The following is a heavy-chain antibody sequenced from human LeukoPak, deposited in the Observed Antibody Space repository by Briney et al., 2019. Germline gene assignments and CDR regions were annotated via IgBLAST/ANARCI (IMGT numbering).Heavy chain of an antibody. J-gene: IGHJ4*02. D-gene: IGHD1-26*01. V-gene: IGHV1-69*05. Sequence: SVKVSCKASGGTFSSYAISWVRQAPGQGLEWMGRIIPIFGTANYAQKVQGRVTSTTDESTSTAYMELSSLRSEDTAVYYCARGGTGLSTTDYWGQGTLVTVSS. CDR1: GGTFSSYA. CDR2: IIPIFGTA. CDR3: ARGGTGLSTTDY.